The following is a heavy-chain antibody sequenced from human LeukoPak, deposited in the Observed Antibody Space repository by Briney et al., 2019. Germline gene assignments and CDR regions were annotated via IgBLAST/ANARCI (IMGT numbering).Heavy chain of an antibody. CDR2: IYTSGST. V-gene: IGHV4-4*07. CDR1: GGSLSSYY. J-gene: IGHJ3*02. Sequence: PSETLSLTCTVSGGSLSSYYRSWLRQPAGKGLEWIGRIYTSGSTNYNPSLKSRVTMSVDTSKNQFSLKLSSVTAADTAVYYCARLRVVVVPDAFDIWGQGTMVTVSS. CDR3: ARLRVVVVPDAFDI. D-gene: IGHD3-22*01.